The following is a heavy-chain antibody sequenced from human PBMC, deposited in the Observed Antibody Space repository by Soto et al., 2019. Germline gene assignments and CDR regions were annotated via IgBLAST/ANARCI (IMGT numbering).Heavy chain of an antibody. CDR1: GGSISSYY. J-gene: IGHJ6*03. Sequence: SETLSLTCTVSGGSISSYYWSWIRQPPGKGLEWIGYIYYSGSTNYNPSLKSRVTISVDTSKNQFSLKLSSVTAADTAVYYCARVTGQTPLGVDYYYMDVWGKGTTVTVSS. CDR2: IYYSGST. D-gene: IGHD1-20*01. CDR3: ARVTGQTPLGVDYYYMDV. V-gene: IGHV4-59*01.